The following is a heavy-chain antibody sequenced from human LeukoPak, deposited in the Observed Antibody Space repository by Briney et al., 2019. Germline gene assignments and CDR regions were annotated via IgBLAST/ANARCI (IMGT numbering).Heavy chain of an antibody. Sequence: GGSLRLSCAASGFSFNNYAMSWVRQAPGKGLEWVSAISGSGGTTHYADSVKGRFTISRDNSKNTLYLQMNSLRAEDTAVYYCAKARSSGYYYFDYWGQGTLVTVSS. J-gene: IGHJ4*02. CDR1: GFSFNNYA. CDR3: AKARSSGYYYFDY. D-gene: IGHD3-22*01. CDR2: ISGSGGTT. V-gene: IGHV3-23*01.